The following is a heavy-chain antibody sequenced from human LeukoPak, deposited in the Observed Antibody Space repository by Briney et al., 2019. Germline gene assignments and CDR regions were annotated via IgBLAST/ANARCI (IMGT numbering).Heavy chain of an antibody. CDR1: GFTLSRYS. D-gene: IGHD4-17*01. J-gene: IGHJ4*02. Sequence: GGSLRLSCAASGFTLSRYSMNWVRQTPGRGLEWVSSISGIRYNIYYADSVKGRFTISRDNSKNTLYLQMNSLRAEDTAAYHCAKGRNEDGDAALNYWGQGTLVTVSS. CDR2: ISGIRYNI. CDR3: AKGRNEDGDAALNY. V-gene: IGHV3-21*04.